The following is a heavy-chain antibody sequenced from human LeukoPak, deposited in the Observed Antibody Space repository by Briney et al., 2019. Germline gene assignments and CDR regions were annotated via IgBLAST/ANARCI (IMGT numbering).Heavy chain of an antibody. CDR2: IWYDGSNK. D-gene: IGHD3/OR15-3a*01. V-gene: IGHV3-33*01. CDR1: GFTFSSYG. J-gene: IGHJ5*02. Sequence: PPGRSLRLSCAASGFTFSSYGMHWVRQAPGKGLEWVAVIWYDGSNKYYADSVKGRFTISRDNSKNTLYLQMNSLRAEDTAVYYCAGDYDFWGNNWFDTWGQGTLVTVSS. CDR3: AGDYDFWGNNWFDT.